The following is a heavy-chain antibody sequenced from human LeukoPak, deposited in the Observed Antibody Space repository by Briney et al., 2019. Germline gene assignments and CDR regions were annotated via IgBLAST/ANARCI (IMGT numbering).Heavy chain of an antibody. CDR3: AKGYNWNYLGNWFDP. V-gene: IGHV3-23*01. D-gene: IGHD1-7*01. CDR2: ISGSGGST. J-gene: IGHJ5*02. Sequence: GGSLRLSCAASGFTFSSYAMSWVRRAPGKGLEWVSGISGSGGSTYYVDSVKGRFTISRDNSRNTLYLQMNSLGAEDTAVYFCAKGYNWNYLGNWFDPWGQGTLVTVSS. CDR1: GFTFSSYA.